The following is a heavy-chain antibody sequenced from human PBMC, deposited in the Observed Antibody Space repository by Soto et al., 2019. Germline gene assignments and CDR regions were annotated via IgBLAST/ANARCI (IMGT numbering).Heavy chain of an antibody. J-gene: IGHJ4*02. CDR2: IYYSGST. CDR3: ARVWRLGELVRFDY. CDR1: GGSISSGGYY. V-gene: IGHV4-31*03. D-gene: IGHD3-10*01. Sequence: QVQLQESGPGLVKPSQTLSLTCTVSGGSISSGGYYWSWIRQHPGKGLEWIGYIYYSGSTDYNPSLKSRVTISVDTSKNQFSLKLSSVTAADTAVYYCARVWRLGELVRFDYWGQGTLVTVSS.